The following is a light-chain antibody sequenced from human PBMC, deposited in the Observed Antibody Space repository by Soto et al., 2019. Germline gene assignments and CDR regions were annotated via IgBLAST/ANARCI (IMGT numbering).Light chain of an antibody. V-gene: IGKV1-17*01. CDR3: LQHNSYPRT. CDR2: AAS. Sequence: DIHMTQSPSSLSASVGYRFTITCRARQGISNDLGWYQQKPGQAPKRLIYAASSLQSGVPSRYRGSGSGTEFTLTISSLQPEDFGTYYCLQHNSYPRTFGQGTKVDIK. J-gene: IGKJ1*01. CDR1: QGISND.